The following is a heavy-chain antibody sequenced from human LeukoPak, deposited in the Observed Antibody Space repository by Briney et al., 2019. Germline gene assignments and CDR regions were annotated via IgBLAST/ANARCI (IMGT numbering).Heavy chain of an antibody. CDR2: ISGSGGST. CDR3: ATPGQYSSSWYGVFDY. D-gene: IGHD6-13*01. CDR1: GFTFSSYA. V-gene: IGHV3-23*01. Sequence: PGGSLRLSCAASGFTFSSYAMSWVRQAPGKGLEWVSAISGSGGSTYYADSVKGRFTISRDNSKNTLYLQMNSLRAEDTAVYYCATPGQYSSSWYGVFDYWGQGTLVTVSS. J-gene: IGHJ4*02.